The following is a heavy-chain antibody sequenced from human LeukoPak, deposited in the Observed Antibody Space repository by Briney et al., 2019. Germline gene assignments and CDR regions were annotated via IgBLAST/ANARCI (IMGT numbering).Heavy chain of an antibody. V-gene: IGHV5-51*01. CDR1: GYSFTNYW. Sequence: GESLKICCKGSGYSFTNYWIAWVRQMPGKGLEWMGIIYPDDSDTRYSPSFQGQVSISADKSISTAYLQWSSLKASDTAMYYCARIWLRAFDIWGQGTMVTVSS. CDR3: ARIWLRAFDI. J-gene: IGHJ3*02. CDR2: IYPDDSDT. D-gene: IGHD3-16*01.